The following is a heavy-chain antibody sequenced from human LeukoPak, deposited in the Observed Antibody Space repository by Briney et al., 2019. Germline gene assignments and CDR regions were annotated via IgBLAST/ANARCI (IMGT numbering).Heavy chain of an antibody. CDR2: INPNSGGT. D-gene: IGHD3-10*01. Sequence: ASVKVSCKASGYTFTGYYMHWLRQAPGQGLEWMGWINPNSGGTNYAQKFQGRVTMTRDTSISTAYMELSRLRSDDTAVYYCARDNYYGSGSYLYYYYYMDVCGKGTTVTVSS. J-gene: IGHJ6*03. CDR1: GYTFTGYY. V-gene: IGHV1-2*02. CDR3: ARDNYYGSGSYLYYYYYMDV.